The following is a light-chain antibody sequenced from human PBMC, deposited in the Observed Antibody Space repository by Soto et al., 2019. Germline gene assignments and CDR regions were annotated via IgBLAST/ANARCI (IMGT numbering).Light chain of an antibody. J-gene: IGKJ5*01. CDR1: QSVTKC. Sequence: EIVLTQSPATLSLSPGERATLSCRASQSVTKCLAWYQQKPGQAPRLLIYDVSSRAPGIAARFSGSGSGTDFTLTISSLEPEDFAVYYCQQCNNWPPITFGQGTLLEIK. CDR3: QQCNNWPPIT. V-gene: IGKV3-11*01. CDR2: DVS.